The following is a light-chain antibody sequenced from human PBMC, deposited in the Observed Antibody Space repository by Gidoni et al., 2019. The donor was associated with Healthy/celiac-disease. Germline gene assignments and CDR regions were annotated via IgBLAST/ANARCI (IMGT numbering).Light chain of an antibody. Sequence: SAQTQPASLPASPGPSIPISCTGTSRDVGGYNYVSWYQQHPGKAPKLMIYDVSNRHSGVSNRFSGSKSGNTACLTISGLQAEDEADYDSSAYTSSSTVVFGGGTKLTVL. CDR3: SAYTSSSTVV. CDR2: DVS. J-gene: IGLJ2*01. V-gene: IGLV2-14*01. CDR1: SRDVGGYNY.